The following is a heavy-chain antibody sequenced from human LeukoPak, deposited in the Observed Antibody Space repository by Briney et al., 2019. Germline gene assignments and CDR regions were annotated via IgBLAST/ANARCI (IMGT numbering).Heavy chain of an antibody. CDR2: ISWNSGSI. Sequence: GGSLRLSCAASGFTFDDYAMHWVRQAPGKGLEWVSGISWNSGSIGYADSVKGRFTISRDNAKNSLYLQMNSLRPEDTALYYCAKDDSSGCLDYWGQGTLVTVPS. D-gene: IGHD6-19*01. J-gene: IGHJ4*02. V-gene: IGHV3-9*01. CDR1: GFTFDDYA. CDR3: AKDDSSGCLDY.